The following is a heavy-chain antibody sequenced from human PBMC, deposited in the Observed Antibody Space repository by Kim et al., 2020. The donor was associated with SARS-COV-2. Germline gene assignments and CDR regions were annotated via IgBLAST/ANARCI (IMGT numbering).Heavy chain of an antibody. Sequence: GGSLRLSCAASGFTVSNNYMNWVRQAPGKGLEWVSIIYTGGNTYYADSVKGRFTVSRDNSKNTLYLQINSLRAEDTAVYYCAGAPTGDAFDVWGQGTMVTVSS. J-gene: IGHJ3*01. D-gene: IGHD3-10*01. V-gene: IGHV3-53*01. CDR3: AGAPTGDAFDV. CDR2: IYTGGNT. CDR1: GFTVSNNY.